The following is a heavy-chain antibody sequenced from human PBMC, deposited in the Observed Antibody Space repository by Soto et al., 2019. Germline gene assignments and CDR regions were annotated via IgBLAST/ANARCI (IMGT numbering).Heavy chain of an antibody. CDR1: GGSISSSSYY. Sequence: PSETLSLTCTVSGGSISSSSYYWGWIRQPPGKGLEWIGSIYYSGSTYYNPSLKSRVTISVDTSKNQFSLKLSSVTAADTAVYYCAGREGDTTLSWGPYYFDYWGQGTLVTVSS. CDR2: IYYSGST. J-gene: IGHJ4*02. CDR3: AGREGDTTLSWGPYYFDY. D-gene: IGHD1-1*01. V-gene: IGHV4-39*01.